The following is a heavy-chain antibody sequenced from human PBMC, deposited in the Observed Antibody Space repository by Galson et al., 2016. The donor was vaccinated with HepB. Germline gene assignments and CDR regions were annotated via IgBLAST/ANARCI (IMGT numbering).Heavy chain of an antibody. CDR1: GGSISSTSFY. CDR3: ARSGPYYGPEKWYFDL. D-gene: IGHD4-17*01. V-gene: IGHV4-39*02. CDR2: IYYRGST. Sequence: SETLSLTCTVSGGSISSTSFYFGWIRQPPGKGLEWIGNIYYRGSTYYNPSLKSRVTISVDTSKNHFSLKLSAVTAADTAVYYCARSGPYYGPEKWYFDLWGRGTLVTVSS. J-gene: IGHJ2*01.